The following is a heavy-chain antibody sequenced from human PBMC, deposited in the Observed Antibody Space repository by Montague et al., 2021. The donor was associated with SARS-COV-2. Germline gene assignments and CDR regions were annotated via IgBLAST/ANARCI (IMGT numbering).Heavy chain of an antibody. CDR1: GGSISSGSYY. D-gene: IGHD3-10*01. Sequence: SETLSLTCTVSGGSISSGSYYWGWIRQPPGKGLEWIGSIYYSGSTYYNPSLKSRVTISVDTSKNQFSLKLSSVTAADTAVYYCAGYGSGGYYFEHGMDVWGQGTTVTVSS. CDR2: IYYSGST. V-gene: IGHV4-39*01. CDR3: AGYGSGGYYFEHGMDV. J-gene: IGHJ6*02.